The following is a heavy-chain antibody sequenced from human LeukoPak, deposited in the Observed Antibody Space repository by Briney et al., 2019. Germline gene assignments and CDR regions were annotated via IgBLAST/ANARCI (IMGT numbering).Heavy chain of an antibody. CDR2: IIPIFGTA. CDR3: ARDHYGDVNYYYYYMDV. J-gene: IGHJ6*03. D-gene: IGHD4-17*01. V-gene: IGHV1-69*13. Sequence: GASVKVSRKASGGTFSSYAISWVRQAPGRGLEWMGGIIPIFGTANYAQKFQGRVTITADESTSTAYMELSSLRSEDTAVYYCARDHYGDVNYYYYYMDVWGKGTSVTVSS. CDR1: GGTFSSYA.